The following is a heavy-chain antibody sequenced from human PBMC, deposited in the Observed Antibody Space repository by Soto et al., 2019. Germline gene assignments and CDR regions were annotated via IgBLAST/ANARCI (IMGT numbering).Heavy chain of an antibody. J-gene: IGHJ6*03. CDR1: GGSFSGYY. V-gene: IGHV4-34*01. CDR3: ATPPAGVAVAGTWKVGSYYYMDV. CDR2: INHSGST. D-gene: IGHD6-19*01. Sequence: SETLSLTCAVYGGSFSGYYWSWIRQPPGKGLEWIGEINHSGSTNYNPSLKSRVTISVDTSKNQFSLKLSSVTAADTAVYYCATPPAGVAVAGTWKVGSYYYMDVWGKGTTVTV.